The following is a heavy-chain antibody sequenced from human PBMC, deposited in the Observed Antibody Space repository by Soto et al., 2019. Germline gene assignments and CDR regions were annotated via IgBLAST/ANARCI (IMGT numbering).Heavy chain of an antibody. CDR3: ARDFSAAAGGYMDV. V-gene: IGHV3-21*01. D-gene: IGHD6-13*01. CDR2: ISSSSSYI. J-gene: IGHJ6*03. CDR1: GFTFSSYS. Sequence: ESGGGLVKPGGSLRLSCAACGFTFSSYSMNWVRQAPGKGLEWVSSISSSSSYIYYADSVKGRFTISRDNAKNSLYLQMNSLRAEDTAVYYCARDFSAAAGGYMDVWGKGTTVTVSS.